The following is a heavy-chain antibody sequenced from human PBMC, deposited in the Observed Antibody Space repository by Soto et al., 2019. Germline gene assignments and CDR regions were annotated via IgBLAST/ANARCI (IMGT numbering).Heavy chain of an antibody. CDR1: GGSISSYY. CDR2: IYTSGST. J-gene: IGHJ6*02. CDR3: ARGKKYYYYGLEG. V-gene: IGHV4-4*07. Sequence: SATLSLTCTVSGGSISSYYWSWIRQPAGKGLEWIGRIYTSGSTNYNPSLKSRVTMSVDTSKHQFSLKLSSVTAADTAVYYGARGKKYYYYGLEGWCQGTTVTVSS.